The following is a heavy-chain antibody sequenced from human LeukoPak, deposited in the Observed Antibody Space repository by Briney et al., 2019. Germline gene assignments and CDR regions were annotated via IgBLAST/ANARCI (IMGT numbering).Heavy chain of an antibody. CDR3: ARRGDILTDYAFDY. CDR1: GRSINSNSHH. V-gene: IGHV4-39*01. D-gene: IGHD3-9*01. Sequence: SETLSLTCSVSGRSINSNSHHWDWIRQAPGKGLEWIGNIYYSGTSSYNPSLKSRVTISVDTSKNQFSQRLSSVTAADTAVYYCARRGDILTDYAFDYWGQGTLVTVSS. CDR2: IYYSGTS. J-gene: IGHJ4*02.